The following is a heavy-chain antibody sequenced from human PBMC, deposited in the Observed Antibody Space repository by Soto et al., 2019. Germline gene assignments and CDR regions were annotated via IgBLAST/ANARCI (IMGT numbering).Heavy chain of an antibody. Sequence: PGGSLRLSCAASGFTFSSYAMSWVRQAPGKGLEWVSAISGSGGSTYYADSVKGRFTISRDNSKNTLYLQMNSLRAEDTAVYYCAKPRGEDFWSGCAPRYYYYYGMDVWGQGTTVTVSS. CDR1: GFTFSSYA. CDR2: ISGSGGST. J-gene: IGHJ6*02. V-gene: IGHV3-23*01. CDR3: AKPRGEDFWSGCAPRYYYYYGMDV. D-gene: IGHD3-3*01.